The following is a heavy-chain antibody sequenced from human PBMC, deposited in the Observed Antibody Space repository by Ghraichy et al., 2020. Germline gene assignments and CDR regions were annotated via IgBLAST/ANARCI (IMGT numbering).Heavy chain of an antibody. D-gene: IGHD1-26*01. V-gene: IGHV3-74*01. CDR1: GFTFTDYW. J-gene: IGHJ4*02. CDR2: IYIDESSA. CDR3: PSSAVTSYYGTALDY. Sequence: SCAASGFTFTDYWMHWVRQAPGKGLVWVSRIYIDESSATYADSVKGRFTISRDNAKNTLFLQMNSLRVDDTAIYYCPSSAVTSYYGTALDYWGQGNLVTVSS.